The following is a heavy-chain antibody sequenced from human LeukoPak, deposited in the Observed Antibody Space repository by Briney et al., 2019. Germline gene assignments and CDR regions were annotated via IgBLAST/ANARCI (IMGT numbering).Heavy chain of an antibody. D-gene: IGHD3-3*01. J-gene: IGHJ6*02. CDR1: GFTLGDYA. CDR3: SRGTIFGVVVMHYSGMDV. CDR2: IRSNGYGGTT. Sequence: PGRSLRLSCAASGFTLGDYALSWVRQAPGKGLEWVGLIRSNGYGGTTEYAASVKGRFTISRDDSKSIAYLQMNSLKTEDTAVYYCSRGTIFGVVVMHYSGMDVWGQGTTVTVSS. V-gene: IGHV3-49*04.